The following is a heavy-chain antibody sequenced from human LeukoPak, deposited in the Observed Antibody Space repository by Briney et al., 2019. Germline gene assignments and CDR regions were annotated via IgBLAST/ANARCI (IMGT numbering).Heavy chain of an antibody. J-gene: IGHJ3*02. D-gene: IGHD1-1*01. CDR3: AAFLLQQINVFDI. V-gene: IGHV4-59*08. CDR1: GGSISSYY. CDR2: IYYSGST. Sequence: SETLSLTCTVSGGSISSYYWSWIRQPPGKGLEWIGYIYYSGSTNYNPSLKSRVTISVDTSKNQFSLKLTSVTAADTAVYYCAAFLLQQINVFDIWGQGTMVTVSS.